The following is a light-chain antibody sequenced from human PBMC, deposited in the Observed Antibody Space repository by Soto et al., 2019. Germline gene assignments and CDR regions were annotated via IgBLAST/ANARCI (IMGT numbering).Light chain of an antibody. V-gene: IGLV2-11*01. J-gene: IGLJ2*01. CDR2: DVS. Sequence: QSALTPPRSVSGSPGQSVTISCTGTSSDVGGYNYFSWYQQHPGKAPKLMIYDVSKRPSGVPDRFSGSKSGNTGSLTSSGLQAEDEADYYCCSYAGSYTYVVFGGGTKLTVL. CDR1: SSDVGGYNY. CDR3: CSYAGSYTYVV.